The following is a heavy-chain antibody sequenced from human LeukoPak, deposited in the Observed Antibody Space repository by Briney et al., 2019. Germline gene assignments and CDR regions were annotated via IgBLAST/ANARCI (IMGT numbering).Heavy chain of an antibody. Sequence: SETLSLTCTVSGASISNSYWTWIRQSPGKGLEWIGEINHSGSTNYNPSLKSRVTISIDTSKNQFSLKLSSVTAADTAVYYCARGRGLAAAGTLFDSWGQGTLVTVSS. J-gene: IGHJ5*01. CDR1: GASISNSY. D-gene: IGHD6-13*01. CDR3: ARGRGLAAAGTLFDS. CDR2: INHSGST. V-gene: IGHV4-34*01.